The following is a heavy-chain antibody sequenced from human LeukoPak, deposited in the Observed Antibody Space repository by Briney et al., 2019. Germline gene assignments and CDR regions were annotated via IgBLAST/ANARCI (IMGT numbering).Heavy chain of an antibody. D-gene: IGHD2-2*02. V-gene: IGHV3-20*01. J-gene: IGHJ5*02. Sequence: PGGSLRLSCAASGFKFYDYGMSWVRQVPGKGLEWVSGINWNGGSRGYADSVKGRFTISRDNAKNSVYLQMNSLRSEDTAFYHCARDRCSSTSCYNTPNWFDPWGQGTLVTVSS. CDR3: ARDRCSSTSCYNTPNWFDP. CDR2: INWNGGSR. CDR1: GFKFYDYG.